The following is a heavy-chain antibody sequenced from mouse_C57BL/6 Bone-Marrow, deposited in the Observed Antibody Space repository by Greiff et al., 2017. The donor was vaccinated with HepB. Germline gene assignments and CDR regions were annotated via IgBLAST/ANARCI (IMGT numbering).Heavy chain of an antibody. CDR2: IDPSDSYT. V-gene: IGHV1-69*01. J-gene: IGHJ2*01. CDR1: GYTFTSYW. Sequence: VQLQQPGAELVMPGASVKLSCKASGYTFTSYWMHWVKQRPGQGLEWIGEIDPSDSYTNYNQKFKGKSTLTVDKSSSTAYMQLSSLTSEDSAVYYCARFELGQYYWGQGTTLTVSS. CDR3: ARFELGQYY. D-gene: IGHD4-1*01.